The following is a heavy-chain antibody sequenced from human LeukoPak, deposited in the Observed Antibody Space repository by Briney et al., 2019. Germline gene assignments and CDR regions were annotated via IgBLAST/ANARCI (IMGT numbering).Heavy chain of an antibody. CDR1: GGSISSGSYY. CDR2: IYTSGST. D-gene: IGHD2-2*02. J-gene: IGHJ4*02. Sequence: PSQTLSLTCTVSGGSISSGSYYWSWIRQPAGKGLEWIGRIYTSGSTNYNPSLKSRVTVSVDSSKNQFSLKLNSVTAADTAVYYCARGGYCNSTSCYNHYFDYWGQGTLVTVSS. V-gene: IGHV4-61*02. CDR3: ARGGYCNSTSCYNHYFDY.